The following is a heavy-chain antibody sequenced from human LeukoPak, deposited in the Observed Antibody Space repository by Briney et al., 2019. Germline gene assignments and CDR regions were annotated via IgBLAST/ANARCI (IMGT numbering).Heavy chain of an antibody. D-gene: IGHD2-2*02. J-gene: IGHJ3*02. CDR2: INHSGST. CDR1: GGSFSAYY. V-gene: IGHV4-34*01. CDR3: ARGRVVVVPAAIGVVAFDI. Sequence: PSETLSPTCAVYGGSFSAYYWSWIRQPPGKGLEWIGEINHSGSTNYNPSLKSRVTILVDTSKNQFSLKLSSVTAADTAVYYCARGRVVVVPAAIGVVAFDIWGQGTMVTVSS.